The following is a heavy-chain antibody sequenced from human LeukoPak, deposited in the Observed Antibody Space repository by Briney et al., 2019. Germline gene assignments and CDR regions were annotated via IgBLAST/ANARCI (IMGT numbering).Heavy chain of an antibody. CDR3: ARGRWRGYCSGGSCYSPPYYYYGMDV. CDR1: GGSISSGDHY. Sequence: SETLSLTCTVSGGSISSGDHYGSWIRQPPGKGLEWIGYVYYSGTTYYNPSLKSRVTISVDTSKNQFSLKLSSVTAADTAVYYCARGRWRGYCSGGSCYSPPYYYYGMDVWGQGTTVTVSS. D-gene: IGHD2-15*01. V-gene: IGHV4-30-4*01. J-gene: IGHJ6*02. CDR2: VYYSGTT.